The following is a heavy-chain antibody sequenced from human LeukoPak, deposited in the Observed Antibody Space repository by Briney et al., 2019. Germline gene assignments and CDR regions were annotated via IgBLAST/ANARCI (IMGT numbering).Heavy chain of an antibody. D-gene: IGHD6-13*01. J-gene: IGHJ4*02. V-gene: IGHV3-7*03. CDR3: ARSIPYGTTWYGRSDY. Sequence: GGSLRLSCAASGFPFSSYSMTWVRQAPGKGLEWVANIKPDGTTKFYVDSVKGRFTISRDNALNSLYLQMNSLRAEDTAIYYCARSIPYGTTWYGRSDYWGQGTLVTDSS. CDR1: GFPFSSYS. CDR2: IKPDGTTK.